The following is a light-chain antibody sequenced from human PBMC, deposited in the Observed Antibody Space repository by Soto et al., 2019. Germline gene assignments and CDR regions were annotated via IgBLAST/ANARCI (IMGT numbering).Light chain of an antibody. Sequence: SALAQPASVSGSPGQSTIIPCTGTSSDVGGYNYVSWYQQHPGKAPKFLIYEVDNRASGVSDRFSGSKSGNTASLTISGLQAEDEADYYCSSYTSSNTLVFGTGTKVTVL. V-gene: IGLV2-14*01. J-gene: IGLJ1*01. CDR1: SSDVGGYNY. CDR2: EVD. CDR3: SSYTSSNTLV.